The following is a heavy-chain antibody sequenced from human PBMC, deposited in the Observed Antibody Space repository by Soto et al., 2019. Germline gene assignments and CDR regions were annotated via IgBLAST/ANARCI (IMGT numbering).Heavy chain of an antibody. J-gene: IGHJ6*02. CDR2: IYYSGST. Sequence: SETLSLTCTVSGGSISSGGYYWSWIRQHPGKGLEWFGYIYYSGSTYYNPSLKSRVTRSVDTSKNQFSLKLSSVTAADTAVYYCARDRLYSSSLYYYYYGMDVWGQGTTVTVSS. D-gene: IGHD6-6*01. V-gene: IGHV4-31*03. CDR3: ARDRLYSSSLYYYYYGMDV. CDR1: GGSISSGGYY.